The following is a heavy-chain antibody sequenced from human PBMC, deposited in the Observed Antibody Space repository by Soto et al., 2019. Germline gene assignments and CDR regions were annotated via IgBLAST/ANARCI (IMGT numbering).Heavy chain of an antibody. V-gene: IGHV3-48*04. D-gene: IGHD6-13*01. J-gene: IGHJ3*02. CDR2: ISSSSSTI. CDR3: ARAEVQQPKAFNAFDI. Sequence: GGSLRLSCAASGFTFSSYSMNWVRQAPGKGLEWVSYISSSSSTIYYADSVKGRFTISRDNAKNSLYLQMNSLRAEDTAVYYCARAEVQQPKAFNAFDIWGQGTMVTVSS. CDR1: GFTFSSYS.